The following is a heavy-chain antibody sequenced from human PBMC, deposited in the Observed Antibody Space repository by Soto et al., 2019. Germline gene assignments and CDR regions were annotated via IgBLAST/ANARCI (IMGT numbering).Heavy chain of an antibody. Sequence: GGSLRLSCAASGFTFSSYWMHWVHQAPGKGLVWVSRINSDGSSTSYADSVKGRFTISRDNAKNTLYLQMNSLRAEDTAVYYCARAGYSNGAHKNYYYYYYGMDVWGQGTTVTVSS. CDR3: ARAGYSNGAHKNYYYYYYGMDV. CDR2: INSDGSST. CDR1: GFTFSSYW. V-gene: IGHV3-74*01. D-gene: IGHD5-18*01. J-gene: IGHJ6*02.